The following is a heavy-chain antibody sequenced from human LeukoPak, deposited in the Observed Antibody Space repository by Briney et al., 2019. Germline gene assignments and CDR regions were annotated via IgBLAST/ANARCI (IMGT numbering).Heavy chain of an antibody. Sequence: PSETLSLTCTVSGGSISSGGYYWSWIRQPPGKGLEWIGSIYYSGSTYYNPSLKSRVTISVDTSKNQFSLKLSSVTAADTAVYYCARVVAATPGYWFDPWGQGTLVTVSS. V-gene: IGHV4-39*01. D-gene: IGHD2-15*01. CDR3: ARVVAATPGYWFDP. CDR2: IYYSGST. J-gene: IGHJ5*02. CDR1: GGSISSGGYY.